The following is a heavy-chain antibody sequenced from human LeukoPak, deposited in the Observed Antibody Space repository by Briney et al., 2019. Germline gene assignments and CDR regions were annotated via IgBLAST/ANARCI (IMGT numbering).Heavy chain of an antibody. CDR1: GYTFTNYD. V-gene: IGHV1-8*03. Sequence: ASVKVSCKASGYTFTNYDIKWVRQATGQELEWMGWMNPDSGNTGYAEKFQGRVTITRNTSISTAYMELSSLVSEDTAVYYCARGKFGYYSSSSYYFDYWGQGILVTVSS. CDR2: MNPDSGNT. J-gene: IGHJ4*02. D-gene: IGHD6-6*01. CDR3: ARGKFGYYSSSSYYFDY.